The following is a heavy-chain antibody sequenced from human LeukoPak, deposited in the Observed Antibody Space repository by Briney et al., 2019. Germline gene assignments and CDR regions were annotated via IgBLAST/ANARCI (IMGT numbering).Heavy chain of an antibody. CDR2: INHSGSTS. V-gene: IGHV4-34*01. CDR3: AKQAYQLLATYYMDV. J-gene: IGHJ6*03. D-gene: IGHD2-2*01. CDR1: GESFSGYF. Sequence: SETLSLTCAVYGESFSGYFWNWIRQPPGKGLEWIGEINHSGSTSNHNPSLKSRVTMSVDTSKNQFSLKLSSVTAADTAVYYCAKQAYQLLATYYMDVWGKGTTVTVSS.